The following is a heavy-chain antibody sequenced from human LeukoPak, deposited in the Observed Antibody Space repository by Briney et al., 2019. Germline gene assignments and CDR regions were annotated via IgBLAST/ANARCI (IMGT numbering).Heavy chain of an antibody. J-gene: IGHJ6*03. D-gene: IGHD2-2*01. CDR3: ARDVVVVPAAMWSYYYYYMDV. CDR2: IRYDGSNK. CDR1: GFTFSSYG. Sequence: GGSLRLSCGAPGFTFSSYGMHWVRQAPGKGLEWVAFIRYDGSNKYYADSVKGRFTISRDNSKNTLYLQMNSLRAEDTAVYYCARDVVVVPAAMWSYYYYYMDVWGKGTTVTVSS. V-gene: IGHV3-30*02.